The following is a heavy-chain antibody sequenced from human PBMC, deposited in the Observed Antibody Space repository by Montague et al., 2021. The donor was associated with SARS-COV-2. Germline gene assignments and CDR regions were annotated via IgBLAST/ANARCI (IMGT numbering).Heavy chain of an antibody. Sequence: SLRLSCAASGFTFSRYWMHWVRQVPGKGLLWVSRINIDGSRTTYADSVRGRFTISRDNAKNTLFLQMNGLRADDTAVYYCTRCGDGVYYGMDVWGQGTTVTVSS. CDR1: GFTFSRYW. D-gene: IGHD2-21*02. V-gene: IGHV3-74*03. CDR3: TRCGDGVYYGMDV. J-gene: IGHJ6*02. CDR2: INIDGSRT.